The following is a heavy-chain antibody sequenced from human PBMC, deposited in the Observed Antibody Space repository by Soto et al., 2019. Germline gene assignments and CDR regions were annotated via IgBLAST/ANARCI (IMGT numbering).Heavy chain of an antibody. J-gene: IGHJ6*02. CDR3: ARVGEQWLPTEHYYYYGMDV. V-gene: IGHV6-1*01. Sequence: KQSQTLSLTCAISGDSVSSNSAAWNWIRQSPSRGLEWLGRTYYRSKWYNDYAVSVKSRITINPDTSKNQFSLQLNSVTPEDTAVYYCARVGEQWLPTEHYYYYGMDVWGQGTTVTVSS. CDR2: TYYRSKWYN. CDR1: GDSVSSNSAA. D-gene: IGHD6-19*01.